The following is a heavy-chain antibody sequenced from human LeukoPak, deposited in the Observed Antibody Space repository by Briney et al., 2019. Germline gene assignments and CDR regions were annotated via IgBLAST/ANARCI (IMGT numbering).Heavy chain of an antibody. Sequence: PSETLSLTCTVSGGSISSYYWSWIRQPPGKGLEWIGYIYYSGSTNYNPSLKSRVTISVDTSKNQFSLKLSSVTAADTAVYYCARSGMVGAQAYYFDSWGQGTLVTVSS. D-gene: IGHD1-26*01. CDR1: GGSISSYY. CDR2: IYYSGST. V-gene: IGHV4-59*01. CDR3: ARSGMVGAQAYYFDS. J-gene: IGHJ4*02.